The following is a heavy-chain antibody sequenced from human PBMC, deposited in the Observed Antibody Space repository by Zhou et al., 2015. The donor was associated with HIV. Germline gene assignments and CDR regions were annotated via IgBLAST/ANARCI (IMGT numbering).Heavy chain of an antibody. D-gene: IGHD3-10*01. CDR3: ARDRGVQGVLNSGSMGNYYYYYMDV. J-gene: IGHJ6*03. CDR2: IIPIFGTA. Sequence: QVQLVQSGAEVKKPGSSVKVSCKASGGTFSSYAISWVRQAPGQGLEWMGGIIPIFGTANYAQKFQGRVTITADESTSTAYMELSSLRSEDTAVYYCARDRGVQGVLNSGSMGNYYYYYMDVWGKGTTVTVSS. CDR1: GGTFSSYA. V-gene: IGHV1-69*01.